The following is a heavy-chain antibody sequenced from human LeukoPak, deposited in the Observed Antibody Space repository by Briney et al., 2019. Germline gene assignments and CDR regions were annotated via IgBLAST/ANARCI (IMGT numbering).Heavy chain of an antibody. CDR3: ARWGYYYDSSGYYRKIDAFDI. CDR2: IYYSGST. CDR1: GGSISSGGYY. Sequence: SGTLSLTCTVSGGSISSGGYYWSWIRQHPGKGLEWIGHIYYSGSTYYNPSLKSRVTISVDTSKNQFSLKLSSVTAADTAVYYCARWGYYYDSSGYYRKIDAFDIWGQGTMVTVSS. V-gene: IGHV4-31*03. D-gene: IGHD3-22*01. J-gene: IGHJ3*02.